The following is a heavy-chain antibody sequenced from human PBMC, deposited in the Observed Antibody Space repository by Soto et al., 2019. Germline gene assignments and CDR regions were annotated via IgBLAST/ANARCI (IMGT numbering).Heavy chain of an antibody. CDR3: TRLGIAAAGTDY. CDR2: IRSKAKSYAT. Sequence: GGSLRLSCAASGFTFSGSAMHWVRQASGKGLEWVGRIRSKAKSYATVYAASVKGRFTISRDDSKNTAYLQMNSLKTEDTAVYYCTRLGIAAAGTDYWGQGTLVTVSS. J-gene: IGHJ4*02. V-gene: IGHV3-73*01. CDR1: GFTFSGSA. D-gene: IGHD6-13*01.